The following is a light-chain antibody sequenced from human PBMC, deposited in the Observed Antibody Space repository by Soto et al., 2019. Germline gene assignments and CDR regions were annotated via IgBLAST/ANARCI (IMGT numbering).Light chain of an antibody. Sequence: DIQMTQSPSTLSASVGDRVIITCRASQSINGWLAWHQQKPGKAPNVLISDASTLEGGVPSRFSGSASATEFTLTSSSLQPDDFATYYCQQYNTYPRTFGQGTKVEIK. CDR2: DAS. CDR1: QSINGW. CDR3: QQYNTYPRT. V-gene: IGKV1-5*01. J-gene: IGKJ1*01.